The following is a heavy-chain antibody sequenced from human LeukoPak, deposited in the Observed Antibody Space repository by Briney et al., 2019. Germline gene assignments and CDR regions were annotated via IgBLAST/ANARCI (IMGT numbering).Heavy chain of an antibody. CDR2: INHSGST. V-gene: IGHV4-34*01. J-gene: IGHJ4*02. D-gene: IGHD4-17*01. Sequence: SETLSLTCAVYGGSFSGYYWSWIRQPPGKGLEWIGEINHSGSTNYNPSLKSRVTISLDTSKNQFSLNLSSVTAADTAVYYCARDRYGETSFFDYWGQGTLVTVSS. CDR1: GGSFSGYY. CDR3: ARDRYGETSFFDY.